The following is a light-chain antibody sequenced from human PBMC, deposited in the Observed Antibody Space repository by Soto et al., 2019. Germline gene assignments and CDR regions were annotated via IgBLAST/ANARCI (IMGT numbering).Light chain of an antibody. CDR2: AAS. J-gene: IGKJ5*01. Sequence: IQLTQSPSSLSASVGDRVAITCRASQGISSYLAWYQQKPGKAPKLLIYAASTLQSGVPSRFSGSGSGTNFTFTFSTLHPEDFATYYCKQLNSYPITSGQGKRLEIK. CDR1: QGISSY. V-gene: IGKV1-9*01. CDR3: KQLNSYPIT.